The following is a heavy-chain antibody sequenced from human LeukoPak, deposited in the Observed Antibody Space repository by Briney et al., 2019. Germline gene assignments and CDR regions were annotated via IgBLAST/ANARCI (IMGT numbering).Heavy chain of an antibody. V-gene: IGHV4-59*12. CDR1: GGSINGYC. CDR2: IYYSGNT. CDR3: AGIVVVVAATLPAFDI. J-gene: IGHJ3*02. D-gene: IGHD2-15*01. Sequence: PSETLSLTCTVSGGSINGYCFSWIRQPPGKGLEWLGYIYYSGNTNYNPSLKSRVTMSVDTSKNQFSLKLSSVTAADTAVYYCAGIVVVVAATLPAFDIWGQGTMVTVSS.